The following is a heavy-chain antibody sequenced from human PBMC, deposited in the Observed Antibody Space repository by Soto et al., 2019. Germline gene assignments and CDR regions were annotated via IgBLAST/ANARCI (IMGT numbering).Heavy chain of an antibody. V-gene: IGHV3-48*03. CDR2: ISSSGSTI. CDR1: GFTFSSYE. Sequence: EVQLVESGGGLVQPGGSLRLSCAASGFTFSSYEMNWVRQAPGKGLEWVSYISSSGSTIYYADSVKGRFTISRDNAKNSLYLQMNSLRAEDTAVYYCARDQGLRYFDWGGGGDYYYGMDVWGQGTTVTVSS. J-gene: IGHJ6*02. CDR3: ARDQGLRYFDWGGGGDYYYGMDV. D-gene: IGHD3-9*01.